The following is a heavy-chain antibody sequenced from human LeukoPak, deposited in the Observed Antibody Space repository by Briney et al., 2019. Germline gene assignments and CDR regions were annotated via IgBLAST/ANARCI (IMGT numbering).Heavy chain of an antibody. V-gene: IGHV4-31*03. CDR2: IYYSGST. Sequence: PSETLSLTCTVSGGSLSSGGYYWSWIRQHPGTGLEWIGYIYYSGSTYYNPSLKSRVTISVDTSKNQFSLKLSSVTAADTAVYYCARYCSSTSCTYYYYYGMDVWGEGTTVTVSS. CDR3: ARYCSSTSCTYYYYYGMDV. J-gene: IGHJ6*04. D-gene: IGHD2-2*01. CDR1: GGSLSSGGYY.